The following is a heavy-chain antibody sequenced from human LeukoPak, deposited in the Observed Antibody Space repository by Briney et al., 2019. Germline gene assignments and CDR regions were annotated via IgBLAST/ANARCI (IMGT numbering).Heavy chain of an antibody. CDR3: ARAYSSSWYGGGFDY. Sequence: ASVKVSCKASGYTFTGYYMHWVRQAPGQGLEWMGWINPNSGGTNYAQKFLGRVTMTRDTSISTAYMELSRLRSDDTAVYYCARAYSSSWYGGGFDYWGQGTLVTVSS. CDR2: INPNSGGT. D-gene: IGHD6-13*01. J-gene: IGHJ4*02. CDR1: GYTFTGYY. V-gene: IGHV1-2*02.